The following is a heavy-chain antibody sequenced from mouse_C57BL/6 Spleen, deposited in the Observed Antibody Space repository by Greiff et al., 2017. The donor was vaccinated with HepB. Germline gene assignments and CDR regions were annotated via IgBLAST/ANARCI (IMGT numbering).Heavy chain of an antibody. J-gene: IGHJ2*01. CDR3: ARGLRSVGGYFDY. CDR1: GYTFTSYW. Sequence: QVQLKQPGAELVKPGASVKLSCKASGYTFTSYWMQWVKQRPGQGLEWIGEIDPSDSYTNYNQKFKGKATLTVDTSSSTAYMQLSSLTSEDSAVYYCARGLRSVGGYFDYWGQGTTLTVSS. V-gene: IGHV1-50*01. D-gene: IGHD1-1*01. CDR2: IDPSDSYT.